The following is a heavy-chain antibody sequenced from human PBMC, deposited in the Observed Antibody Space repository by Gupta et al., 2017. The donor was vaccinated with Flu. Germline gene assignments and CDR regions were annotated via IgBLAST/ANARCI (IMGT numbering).Heavy chain of an antibody. CDR1: GGSISSSSYY. CDR3: ARHLPTYYYGSGSYYLDY. CDR2: IYYSGST. D-gene: IGHD3-10*01. Sequence: QLQLQESGPGLVKPSETLSLTCTVSGGSISSSSYYWGWIRQPPGKGLEWIGSIYYSGSTYYNPSLKSRVTISVDTSKNQFSLKLSSVTAADTAVYYCARHLPTYYYGSGSYYLDYWGQGTLVTVSS. V-gene: IGHV4-39*01. J-gene: IGHJ4*02.